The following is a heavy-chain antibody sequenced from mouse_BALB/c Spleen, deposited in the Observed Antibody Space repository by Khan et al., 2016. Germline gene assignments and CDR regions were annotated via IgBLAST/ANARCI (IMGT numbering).Heavy chain of an antibody. Sequence: EVKLLESGGGLVQPGGSLKLSCAASGFDFSRYWMSWVRQAPGKGLEWIGEINPDSSTINYTPSLKDKFIISRDNAKNTLYLQMSKVRTGDTDLYYCARPGYYGSSLRVFDYWGQGTTRTVSS. CDR1: GFDFSRYW. J-gene: IGHJ2*01. D-gene: IGHD1-1*01. V-gene: IGHV4-1*02. CDR3: ARPGYYGSSLRVFDY. CDR2: INPDSSTI.